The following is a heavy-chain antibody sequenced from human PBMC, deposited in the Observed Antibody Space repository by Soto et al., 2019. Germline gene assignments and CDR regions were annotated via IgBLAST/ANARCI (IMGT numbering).Heavy chain of an antibody. CDR1: GGSISSSSYY. CDR2: IYYSGST. J-gene: IGHJ4*02. Sequence: SETLSLTCTVSGGSISSSSYYWGWIRQPPGKGLEWIGSIYYSGSTYYNPSLKSRVTISVDTSKNQFSLKLSSVTAADTAVYYCARHFDFWSGYFIDYWVQGTLVT. D-gene: IGHD3-3*01. CDR3: ARHFDFWSGYFIDY. V-gene: IGHV4-39*01.